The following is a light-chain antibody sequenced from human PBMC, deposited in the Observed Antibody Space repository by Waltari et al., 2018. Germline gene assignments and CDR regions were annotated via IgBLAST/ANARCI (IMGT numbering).Light chain of an antibody. Sequence: SYELTQPPSVSVSPGQTARITCSGDALPKQYAYWYQQKPGQAPVLGIYKDRERPSGIPERFSGSSSGTTVTLTISGVQAEDEADYYCQSADGSGTWVFGGGTKLTVL. J-gene: IGLJ3*02. CDR2: KDR. CDR3: QSADGSGTWV. CDR1: ALPKQY. V-gene: IGLV3-25*03.